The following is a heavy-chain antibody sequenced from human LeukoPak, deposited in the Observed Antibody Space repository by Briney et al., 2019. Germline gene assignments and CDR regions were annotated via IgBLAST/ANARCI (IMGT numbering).Heavy chain of an antibody. V-gene: IGHV3-23*01. CDR3: AKAPPYTKYFDY. D-gene: IGHD1-1*01. Sequence: GGSLRLSCAASGFTFSSYTMSWVRQAPGQGLEWVSTISNSGDATFYADAVKGRFTISRDNSKNTLYLQMYSLRAEDTAIYYCAKAPPYTKYFDYWGQGTLLTVSS. CDR2: ISNSGDAT. J-gene: IGHJ4*02. CDR1: GFTFSSYT.